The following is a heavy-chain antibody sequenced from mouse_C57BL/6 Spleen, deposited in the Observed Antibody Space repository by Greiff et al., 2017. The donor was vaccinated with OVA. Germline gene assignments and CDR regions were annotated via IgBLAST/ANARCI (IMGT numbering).Heavy chain of an antibody. CDR1: GYTFTDYE. CDR3: TSGGSLYYFDY. Sequence: VKLQESGAELVRPGASVTLSCKASGYTFTDYEMHWVKQTPVHGLEWIGAIDPETGGTAYNQKFKGKAILTADKSSSTAYMELRSLTSEDSAVYYCTSGGSLYYFDYWGQGTTLTVSS. CDR2: IDPETGGT. D-gene: IGHD1-1*01. J-gene: IGHJ2*01. V-gene: IGHV1-15*01.